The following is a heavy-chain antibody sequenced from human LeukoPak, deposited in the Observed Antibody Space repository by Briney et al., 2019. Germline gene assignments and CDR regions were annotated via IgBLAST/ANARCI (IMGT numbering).Heavy chain of an antibody. J-gene: IGHJ4*02. CDR3: ARDPATVTTHYDY. Sequence: PSETLSLTCTVSGGSISSGDYYWSWIRQPPGKGLEWIGYIYYSGSTNYNPSLESRVIISVDTSKNQFSLKLNSVTAADTAVYYCARDPATVTTHYDYWGQGTLVTVSS. D-gene: IGHD4-11*01. CDR2: IYYSGST. CDR1: GGSISSGDYY. V-gene: IGHV4-61*08.